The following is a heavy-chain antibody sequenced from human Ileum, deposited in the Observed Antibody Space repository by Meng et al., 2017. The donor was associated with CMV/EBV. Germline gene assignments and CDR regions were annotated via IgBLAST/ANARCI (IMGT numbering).Heavy chain of an antibody. CDR1: GFTFSSYW. V-gene: IGHV3-74*01. Sequence: GESLKISCAASGFTFSSYWMHWVRQAPGKGLVWVSRIYSDGSSTNYADSVKGRFTISRDNAKNTLYLQMDSLRAEDTAVYYCVRGGSTYSNSWGQGSLVTVSS. CDR2: IYSDGSST. J-gene: IGHJ4*02. D-gene: IGHD2-21*01. CDR3: VRGGSTYSNS.